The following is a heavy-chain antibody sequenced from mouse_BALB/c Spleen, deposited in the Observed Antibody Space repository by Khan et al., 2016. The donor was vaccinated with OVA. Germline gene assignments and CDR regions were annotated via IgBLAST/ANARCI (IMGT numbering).Heavy chain of an antibody. CDR3: ARLGSAWFAY. CDR2: ISGGGSYT. Sequence: EVELVESGGGLVKPGGSLKLSCAASGFTFSSYGVSWVRQTPEKRLEWVATISGGGSYTYYSVSVKGRFTISRDNAKNNLYLQMSSLRSEDTALYYCARLGSAWFAYWGQGTLVTVSA. J-gene: IGHJ3*01. V-gene: IGHV5-9-2*01. CDR1: GFTFSSYG.